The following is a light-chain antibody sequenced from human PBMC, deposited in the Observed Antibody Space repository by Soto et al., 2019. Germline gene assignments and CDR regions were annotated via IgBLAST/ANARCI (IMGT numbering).Light chain of an antibody. Sequence: MLTQSPSASASLGASVKLTCTLNSGHSSYAIAWHQQQPEKGPRYLMKLNSDGSHSKGDGIPDRFSGSSSGAERYLTISSLQSEDEADYYCQTWGTGIQVFGGGTKLTVL. CDR2: LNSDGSH. V-gene: IGLV4-69*01. CDR1: SGHSSYA. CDR3: QTWGTGIQV. J-gene: IGLJ2*01.